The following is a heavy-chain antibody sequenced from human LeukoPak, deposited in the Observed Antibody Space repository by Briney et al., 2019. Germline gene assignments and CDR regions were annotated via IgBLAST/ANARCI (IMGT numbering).Heavy chain of an antibody. CDR3: ARGMGSTSCYPRWCDAFDI. D-gene: IGHD2-2*01. V-gene: IGHV4-34*01. CDR2: INHSGST. Sequence: GSLRLSCTASGFTFIKGWMSWVRQPPGKGLEWIGEINHSGSTNYNPSLKSRVTISVDTSKNQFSLKLSSVTAADTAVYYCARGMGSTSCYPRWCDAFDIWGQGTMVTVSS. J-gene: IGHJ3*02. CDR1: GFTFIKGW.